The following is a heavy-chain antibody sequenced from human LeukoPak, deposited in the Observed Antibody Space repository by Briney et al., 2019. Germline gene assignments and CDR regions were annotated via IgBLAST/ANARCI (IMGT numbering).Heavy chain of an antibody. CDR3: ARDGPSMMIEFDY. Sequence: ASVKVSCKTSGYAFIDYYMYWLRQAPGQGLEWMGWIYPKSGDTKYAQKFQGRVTMTRDTSISIVYMELSSLTSDDTAVYYCARDGPSMMIEFDYWGQGTLVTVSS. V-gene: IGHV1-2*02. J-gene: IGHJ4*02. CDR1: GYAFIDYY. D-gene: IGHD3-16*01. CDR2: IYPKSGDT.